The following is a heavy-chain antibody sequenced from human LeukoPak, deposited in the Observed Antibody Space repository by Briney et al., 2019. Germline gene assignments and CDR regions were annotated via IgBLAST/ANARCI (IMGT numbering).Heavy chain of an antibody. CDR1: GFTYSSYA. CDR2: ISYDGSNK. CDR3: ASLTIFPTSYFDY. Sequence: AGGSLRLSCTASGFTYSSYAMHWVRQAPGKGLEWVAVISYDGSNKYYADSVKGRFTISRDNSKNTLYLQMNSLRAEDTAVYYCASLTIFPTSYFDYWGQGTLVTVSS. D-gene: IGHD3-9*01. J-gene: IGHJ4*02. V-gene: IGHV3-30-3*01.